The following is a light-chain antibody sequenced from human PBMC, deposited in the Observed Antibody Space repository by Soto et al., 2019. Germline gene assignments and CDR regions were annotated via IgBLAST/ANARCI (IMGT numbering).Light chain of an antibody. J-gene: IGKJ2*01. CDR3: QQSYIMPYA. CDR1: QTTNNY. Sequence: DIQMTQSPSSLSASVGDRVTITCRASQTTNNYLNWYQLKPGKAPKLLIYAASTLQTGVPSRISGSGSGTDFTLTIISLQPEDYATDSCQQSYIMPYAFGLGTKVEIK. V-gene: IGKV1-39*01. CDR2: AAS.